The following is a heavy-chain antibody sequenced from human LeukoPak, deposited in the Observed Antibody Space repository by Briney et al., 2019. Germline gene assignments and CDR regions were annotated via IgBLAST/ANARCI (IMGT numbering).Heavy chain of an antibody. CDR3: SRTRRGQIGWTNDY. CDR1: GFSLTTSGVG. CDR2: IYWDDDK. V-gene: IGHV2-5*02. D-gene: IGHD6-19*01. Sequence: SGPTLVKPTQTLTLTCTFSGFSLTTSGVGVGWIRQPPGKALEWLALIYWDDDKRYSPSLKSRVTITKDTSKDQVVLTMTNMDPVDTATYYCSRTRRGQIGWTNDYWGQGTLVTVSS. J-gene: IGHJ4*02.